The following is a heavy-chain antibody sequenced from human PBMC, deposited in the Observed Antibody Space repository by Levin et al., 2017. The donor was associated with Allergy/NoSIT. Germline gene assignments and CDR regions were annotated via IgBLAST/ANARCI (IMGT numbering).Heavy chain of an antibody. J-gene: IGHJ6*02. CDR3: AKDHCSSTSCYDDNYGMDV. D-gene: IGHD2-2*01. CDR2: ISGSGGST. Sequence: GGSLRLSCAASGFTFSSYAMSWVRQAPGKGLEWVSAISGSGGSTYYADSVKGRFTISRDNSKNTLYLQMNSLRAEDTAVYYCAKDHCSSTSCYDDNYGMDVWGQGTTVTVSS. V-gene: IGHV3-23*01. CDR1: GFTFSSYA.